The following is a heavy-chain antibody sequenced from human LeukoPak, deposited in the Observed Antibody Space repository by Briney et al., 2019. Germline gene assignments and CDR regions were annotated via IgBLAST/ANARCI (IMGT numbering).Heavy chain of an antibody. D-gene: IGHD2-2*01. V-gene: IGHV1-18*01. CDR2: ISAYNGNT. CDR1: GYTFTSYG. CDR3: ARVQLNSYYYYYMDV. Sequence: ASVKVSCKASGYTFTSYGISWVRQAPGQGLEWMGWISAYNGNTNYAQKLQGRVTMTTDTSTSTAYMELRSLRSDDTAVYYCARVQLNSYYYYYMDVWGKGTTVTVSS. J-gene: IGHJ6*03.